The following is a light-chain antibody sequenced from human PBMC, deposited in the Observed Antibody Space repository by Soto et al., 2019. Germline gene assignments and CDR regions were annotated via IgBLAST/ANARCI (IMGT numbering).Light chain of an antibody. Sequence: EIVLTQSPATLSVSPGERATLSCRASQSVSSNLAWYQQRPCQAPRLLTYGASTRATGVPARFSGRGSGTEFTLTISSLQSEDFAVYYCQQYTNWPTNTFGQGTRLEIK. CDR3: QQYTNWPTNT. CDR2: GAS. CDR1: QSVSSN. J-gene: IGKJ5*01. V-gene: IGKV3-15*01.